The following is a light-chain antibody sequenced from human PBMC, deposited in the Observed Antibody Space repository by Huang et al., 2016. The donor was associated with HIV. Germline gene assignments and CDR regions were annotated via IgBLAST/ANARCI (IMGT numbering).Light chain of an antibody. Sequence: IQLTQSPSSLSASVGDRVTITCRASQDIISYLAWYQQKPGKAPKLLIYAASTLESGVPSRFSGSGSGIDFTLTINNLQPEDFATYYCLQLNTYPGTFGPGTNVDV. CDR1: QDIISY. CDR3: LQLNTYPGT. V-gene: IGKV1-9*01. J-gene: IGKJ3*01. CDR2: AAS.